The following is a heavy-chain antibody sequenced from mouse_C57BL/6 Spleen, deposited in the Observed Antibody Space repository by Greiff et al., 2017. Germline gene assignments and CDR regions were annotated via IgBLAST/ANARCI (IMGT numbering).Heavy chain of an antibody. D-gene: IGHD3-2*02. CDR1: GFTFSSYG. CDR2: ISSGSSYT. CDR3: TRQNGSGFFDY. J-gene: IGHJ2*01. Sequence: EVKLVESGGDLVKPGGSLKLSCAASGFTFSSYGMSWVRQTPDKRLEWVANISSGSSYTYYPDSVQGRFTISKDNAKNTLYLQMSSLKSEDTAMYCCTRQNGSGFFDYWGQGTTLTVSS. V-gene: IGHV5-6*01.